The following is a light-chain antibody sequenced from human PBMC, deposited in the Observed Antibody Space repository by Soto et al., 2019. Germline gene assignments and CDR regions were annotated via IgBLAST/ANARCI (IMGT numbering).Light chain of an antibody. Sequence: EIVMTQSPATLSVSPGERATLSCRASQSVSSNLAWYQQKPGQAPRLLIYGASTRATGIPARFSGSGSGTKFSLTKSSRQAEDFAVYYCQQYNNWPRLTFGGGTKVEIK. CDR2: GAS. V-gene: IGKV3-15*01. J-gene: IGKJ4*01. CDR1: QSVSSN. CDR3: QQYNNWPRLT.